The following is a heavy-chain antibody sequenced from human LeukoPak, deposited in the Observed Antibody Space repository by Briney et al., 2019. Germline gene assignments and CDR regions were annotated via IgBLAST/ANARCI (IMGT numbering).Heavy chain of an antibody. CDR2: IYYSGTT. CDR1: GGSISISSYY. J-gene: IGHJ4*02. V-gene: IGHV4-39*01. Sequence: SETLSLTCTVSGGSISISSYYWGWIRQPPGKGLEWIGSIYYSGTTYYNPSPSLKSRVTISVDTSKNQFSLNLSSVTAADTAVYYCARFHPRELPDYWGQGTLVTVSS. CDR3: ARFHPRELPDY. D-gene: IGHD1-26*01.